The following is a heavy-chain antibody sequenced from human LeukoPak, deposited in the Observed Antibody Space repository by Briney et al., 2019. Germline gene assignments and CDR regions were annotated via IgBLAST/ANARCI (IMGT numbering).Heavy chain of an antibody. Sequence: GGSLRLSCATSGFTFNNYNMNWVRQASGRALEWVSSITSSGTYIFYADSVKGRFTISRDNAKNSLYLQMNSLGPEDTAVYYCARDPYSGNYGNYYYYYMDVWGKGTTVTISS. CDR2: ITSSGTYI. D-gene: IGHD1-26*01. J-gene: IGHJ6*03. V-gene: IGHV3-21*01. CDR1: GFTFNNYN. CDR3: ARDPYSGNYGNYYYYYMDV.